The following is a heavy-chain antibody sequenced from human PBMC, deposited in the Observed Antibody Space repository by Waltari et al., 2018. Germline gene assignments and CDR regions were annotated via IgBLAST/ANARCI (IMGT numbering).Heavy chain of an antibody. J-gene: IGHJ4*02. V-gene: IGHV1-2*02. CDR2: INPNSGGT. CDR1: GYTFTSYG. D-gene: IGHD6-13*01. Sequence: QVQLVQSGAEVKKPGASVKVSCKASGYTFTSYGISWVRQAPGQGLEWMGWINPNSGGTNYAQKFQGRVTMTRDTSISTAYMELSRLRSDDTAVYYCARCLKGRIAAACFDYWGQGTLVTVSS. CDR3: ARCLKGRIAAACFDY.